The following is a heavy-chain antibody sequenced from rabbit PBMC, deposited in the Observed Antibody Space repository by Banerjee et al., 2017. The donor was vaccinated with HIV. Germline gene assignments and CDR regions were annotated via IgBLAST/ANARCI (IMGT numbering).Heavy chain of an antibody. J-gene: IGHJ4*01. V-gene: IGHV1S45*01. CDR2: INTSSGNT. CDR3: ARAAYASSSGYYSGSLTL. Sequence: QEQLEESGGDLVQPEGSLTLTCTASGFSFSNKYVMCWVRPAPGKGLEWIGCINTSSGNTVYASWAKGRFTISKTSSTTVTLQMTSLTGADTAAYSCARAAYASSSGYYSGSLTLWGPGTLVTVS. D-gene: IGHD1-1*01. CDR1: GFSFSNKYV.